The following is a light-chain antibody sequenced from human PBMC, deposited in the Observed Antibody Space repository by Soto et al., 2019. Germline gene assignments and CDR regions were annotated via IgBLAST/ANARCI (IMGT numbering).Light chain of an antibody. J-gene: IGKJ1*01. CDR3: QRYGSSPPWT. V-gene: IGKV3-11*01. CDR2: DAS. CDR1: QSVSSY. Sequence: EIVLTQSPATLSLSPGERATLSCRASQSVSSYLAWYQQKPGQAPRLLIYDASNRATGIPARFSGSGSGTDFNLTIRSLEPEDFAVYYCQRYGSSPPWTFGQGTKVDIK.